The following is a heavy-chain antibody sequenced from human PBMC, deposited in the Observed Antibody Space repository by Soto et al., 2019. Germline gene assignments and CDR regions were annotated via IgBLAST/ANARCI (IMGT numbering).Heavy chain of an antibody. CDR2: IAYDGSSQ. V-gene: IGHV3-30-3*01. Sequence: QVQLVDSGGGMVQPGTSLRLSCAASGFIFSNHAMHWVRQAPGKGLEWVAGIAYDGSSQYYADSVRGRFTISRDNSRNTLYLQMSSLRVEDTAVYYCVGELSSRSLDYWGQGTLVTVSS. J-gene: IGHJ4*02. D-gene: IGHD3-16*02. CDR1: GFIFSNHA. CDR3: VGELSSRSLDY.